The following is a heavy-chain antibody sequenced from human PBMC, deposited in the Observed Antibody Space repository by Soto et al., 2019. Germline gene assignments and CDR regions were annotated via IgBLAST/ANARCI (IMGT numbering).Heavy chain of an antibody. CDR3: ARDLFHFWSGYSARPPNHGMDV. CDR1: GGTFSSYA. D-gene: IGHD3-3*02. CDR2: IIPIFGTA. J-gene: IGHJ6*02. V-gene: IGHV1-69*13. Sequence: ASVKVSCKASGGTFSSYAISWVRQAPGQGLEWMGGIIPIFGTANYAQKFQGRVTITADESTSTAYMELSSLRSEDTAVYYCARDLFHFWSGYSARPPNHGMDVWGQGTTVTVSS.